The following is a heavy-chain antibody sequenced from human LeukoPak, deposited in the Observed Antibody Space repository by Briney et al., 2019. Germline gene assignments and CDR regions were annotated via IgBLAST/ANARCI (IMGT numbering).Heavy chain of an antibody. CDR1: VGPFRVLF. V-gene: IGHV4-34*01. CDR2: INHSGST. J-gene: IGHJ1*01. CDR3: STGSFPAYFVY. D-gene: IGHD2-21*01. Sequence: SETLSLTCSRYVGPFRVLFWSCGRQPPGKGLEGIGEINHSGSTNYNPSLKSRVTISVDTSENQFSLKLSSVTAADTTVYYCSTGSFPAYFVYCGQGTVVTVSS.